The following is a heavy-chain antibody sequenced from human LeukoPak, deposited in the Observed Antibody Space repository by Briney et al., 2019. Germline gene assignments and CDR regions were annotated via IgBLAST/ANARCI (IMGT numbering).Heavy chain of an antibody. V-gene: IGHV1-2*02. J-gene: IGHJ4*02. CDR1: GYTFTAHY. CDR2: INPNNGDT. CDR3: ARVSAEAGTYPSDS. D-gene: IGHD1-1*01. Sequence: ASVKVSCKTSGYTFTAHYIHWVRQAPGQGLEWMGWINPNNGDTNYAQKFQGGVTMTRDTSISTAYMELSSLRSDDTAVYYCARVSAEAGTYPSDSWGQGTLVTVSS.